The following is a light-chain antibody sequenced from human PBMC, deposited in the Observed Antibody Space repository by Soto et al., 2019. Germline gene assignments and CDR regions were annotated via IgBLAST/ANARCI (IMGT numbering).Light chain of an antibody. J-gene: IGKJ1*01. V-gene: IGKV1-5*01. Sequence: DIQVTQSPSTLSASVGDRVTITCRASQSISNRLAWYQQKPGKXPXXLIYDASSLESGVPSRFSGSGSATEFILTISSLQPDDFATYHCQHYGGVWTFGQGTKVDIK. CDR2: DAS. CDR1: QSISNR. CDR3: QHYGGVWT.